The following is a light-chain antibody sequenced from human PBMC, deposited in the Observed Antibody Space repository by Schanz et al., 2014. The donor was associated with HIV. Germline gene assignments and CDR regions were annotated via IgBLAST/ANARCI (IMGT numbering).Light chain of an antibody. Sequence: QSVLTQPPSASGTPGQRVTISCSGSSSNFRSNAVNWYQQLSGTAPKLLIYNSYHRPSGVPDRFSGSESGTSASLAISGLRSEDEADYFCAAWDDSLRGPVFGGGTKLTVL. CDR1: SSNFRSNA. J-gene: IGLJ3*02. CDR3: AAWDDSLRGPV. CDR2: NSY. V-gene: IGLV1-47*02.